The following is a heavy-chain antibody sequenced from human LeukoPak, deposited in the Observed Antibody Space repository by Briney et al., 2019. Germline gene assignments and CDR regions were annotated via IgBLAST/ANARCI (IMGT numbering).Heavy chain of an antibody. D-gene: IGHD2-15*01. J-gene: IGHJ3*02. CDR2: ISSSSSYI. CDR3: ARSGYCSGDSCYYGFDI. V-gene: IGHV3-21*01. Sequence: KPGGSLRLSCAASGFTFSSYSMNWVRQAPGKGLEWVSSISSSSSYIYYADSVKGRFTISRDNAKNSLYLQMNSLRAEDTAVYYCARSGYCSGDSCYYGFDIWGQGTMVTVSS. CDR1: GFTFSSYS.